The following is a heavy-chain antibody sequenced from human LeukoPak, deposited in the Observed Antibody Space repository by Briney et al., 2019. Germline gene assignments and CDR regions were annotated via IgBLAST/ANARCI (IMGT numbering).Heavy chain of an antibody. V-gene: IGHV3-30*03. CDR1: GFTFSSYG. CDR2: ISYDGSNK. CDR3: ARGWRQQLVRDYYYGMDV. D-gene: IGHD6-13*01. Sequence: QPGGSLRLSCAASGFTFSSYGMHWVRQAPGKGLEWVAVISYDGSNKYYADSVKGRFTISRDNSKNTLYLQMNSLRAEDTAVYYCARGWRQQLVRDYYYGMDVWGQGTTVTVSS. J-gene: IGHJ6*02.